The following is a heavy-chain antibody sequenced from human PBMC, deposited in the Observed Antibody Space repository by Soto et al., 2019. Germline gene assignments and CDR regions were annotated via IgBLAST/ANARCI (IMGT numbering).Heavy chain of an antibody. D-gene: IGHD3-3*01. Sequence: SLKVSCKASGGTFSIYTISWVRQAPGQGLEWLGRIIPILGIANYAQKFQGRVTITADKSTSTAYMELSSLRSEDTAVYYCARAALGITIFGVVTNGWFDPWGQGTLVTVSS. CDR1: GGTFSIYT. V-gene: IGHV1-69*02. CDR3: ARAALGITIFGVVTNGWFDP. J-gene: IGHJ5*02. CDR2: IIPILGIA.